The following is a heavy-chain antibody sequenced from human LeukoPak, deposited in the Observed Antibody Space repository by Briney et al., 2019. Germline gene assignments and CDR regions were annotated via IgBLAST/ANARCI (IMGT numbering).Heavy chain of an antibody. V-gene: IGHV3-66*04. Sequence: GGSLRLSCAASGFTVSSNYMSWVRQAPGKGLEWVSVVYSGDSTFYADSVKGRFTISRDNSKNTLYLQMNNLGAEDTAMYYWARPARSSGWYFDYWGQGTLVTVSS. J-gene: IGHJ4*02. D-gene: IGHD6-19*01. CDR2: VYSGDST. CDR3: ARPARSSGWYFDY. CDR1: GFTVSSNY.